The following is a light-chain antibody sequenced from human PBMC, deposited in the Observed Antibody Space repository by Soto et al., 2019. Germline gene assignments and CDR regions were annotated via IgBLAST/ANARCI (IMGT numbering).Light chain of an antibody. CDR2: DVT. Sequence: QSALAQPRSVSGSPGQAVTFSCTGTNSDVGGYNYVSWYQQNPDKAPKLIIYDVTKRPSGVPDRFSGPKSGNTASLTISGLQAEDEADYFCSSFAGSYTHVFGTGTKVTV. V-gene: IGLV2-11*01. CDR1: NSDVGGYNY. CDR3: SSFAGSYTHV. J-gene: IGLJ1*01.